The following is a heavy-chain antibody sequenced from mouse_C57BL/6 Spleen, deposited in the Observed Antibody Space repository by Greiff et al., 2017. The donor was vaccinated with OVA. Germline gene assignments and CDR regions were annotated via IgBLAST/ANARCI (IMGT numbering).Heavy chain of an antibody. Sequence: EVQVVESGGGLVKPGGSLKLSCAASGFTFSSYAMSWVRQTPEKRLEWVATISDGGSYTYYPDNVKGRFTISRDNAKNNLYLQMSHLKSEDTAMYYCAREAIYYDYDGVWAYWGQGTLVTVSA. J-gene: IGHJ3*01. CDR3: AREAIYYDYDGVWAY. CDR2: ISDGGSYT. V-gene: IGHV5-4*01. CDR1: GFTFSSYA. D-gene: IGHD2-4*01.